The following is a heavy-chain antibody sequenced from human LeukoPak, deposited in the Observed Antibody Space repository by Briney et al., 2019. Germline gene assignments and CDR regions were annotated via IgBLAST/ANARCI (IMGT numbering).Heavy chain of an antibody. Sequence: RGSPRYSCAASGFSFSNYDMHWVGQAPGKGLEWVALIWYDGSNKYYADSVKGRFTISRDNSKNTLYLQMNSLRAEDTAVNYCAGSYYKVFDNTGHGNLVTVSS. CDR3: AGSYYKVFDN. J-gene: IGHJ4*01. V-gene: IGHV3-33*01. D-gene: IGHD3-10*01. CDR1: GFSFSNYD. CDR2: IWYDGSNK.